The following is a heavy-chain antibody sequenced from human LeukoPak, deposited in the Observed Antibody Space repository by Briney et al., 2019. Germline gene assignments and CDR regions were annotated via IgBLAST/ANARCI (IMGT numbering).Heavy chain of an antibody. V-gene: IGHV3-21*01. D-gene: IGHD2-15*01. CDR3: ARTPIRYCSGGSCYWYGMDV. CDR1: GFTFSRNT. CDR2: ITSSSSYI. J-gene: IGHJ6*02. Sequence: GGSLRLSCAASGFTFSRNTMNWVRQAPGKGLEWVSYITSSSSYIYYADSVKGRFTISRDNAKNSLSLQMNSLRAEDTAVYYCARTPIRYCSGGSCYWYGMDVWGQGTTVTVSS.